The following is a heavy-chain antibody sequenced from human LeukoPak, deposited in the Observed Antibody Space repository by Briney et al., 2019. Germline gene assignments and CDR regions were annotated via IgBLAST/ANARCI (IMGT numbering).Heavy chain of an antibody. V-gene: IGHV1-69*13. CDR2: VIPIFGTA. Sequence: SVKVSCKASGGTFSSYAINWVRKAPGQGLEWMGGVIPIFGTANYAQKFQGRVTITADESTSTAYMELSSLRSEDTAVYYCARGGRYGSGSYYGYWGQGTLVTVSS. CDR1: GGTFSSYA. CDR3: ARGGRYGSGSYYGY. J-gene: IGHJ4*02. D-gene: IGHD3-10*01.